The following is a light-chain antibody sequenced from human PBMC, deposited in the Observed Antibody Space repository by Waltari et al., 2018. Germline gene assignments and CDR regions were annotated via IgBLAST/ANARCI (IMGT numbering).Light chain of an antibody. CDR1: SSDVGGYNY. CDR3: RSKAGSSNPV. V-gene: IGLV2-8*01. CDR2: EVN. Sequence: QSALTQPPSASGSLGQSVTISCTGTSSDVGGYNYVSWLQQHPGKTPTLMIYEVNKRPSGVPCPFPGSKSGNTASLTVSGLQPEDEADYYRRSKAGSSNPVFGPGTKVTVL. J-gene: IGLJ1*01.